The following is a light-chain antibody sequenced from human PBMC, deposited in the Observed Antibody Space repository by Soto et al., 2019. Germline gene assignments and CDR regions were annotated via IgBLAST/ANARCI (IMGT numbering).Light chain of an antibody. CDR2: SNN. V-gene: IGLV1-44*01. Sequence: QAVVTQPPSASGTPGQRVTISCSGSSSNIGSNTVNWYQHLPGTAPRLLIHSNNQRPSGVPDRFSGSKSGTSASLAISGLQSDDEADYYCAAWDDSLTGGVFGGGTKLTVL. CDR3: AAWDDSLTGGV. CDR1: SSNIGSNT. J-gene: IGLJ3*02.